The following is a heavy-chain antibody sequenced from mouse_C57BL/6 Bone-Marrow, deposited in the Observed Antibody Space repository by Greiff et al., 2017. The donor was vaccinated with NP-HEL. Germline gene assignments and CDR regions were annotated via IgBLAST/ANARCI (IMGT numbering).Heavy chain of an antibody. CDR3: ARNSYDYDYY. D-gene: IGHD2-4*01. J-gene: IGHJ2*01. V-gene: IGHV1-59*01. Sequence: VQLQQPGAELVRPGTSVKLSCKASGYTFTSYWMHWVKQRPGQGLEWIGVIDPSDSYTNYNQKFKGKATLTVDTSSSTAYMQLSSLTSEDSAVYYCARNSYDYDYYWGQGTTLTVSP. CDR1: GYTFTSYW. CDR2: IDPSDSYT.